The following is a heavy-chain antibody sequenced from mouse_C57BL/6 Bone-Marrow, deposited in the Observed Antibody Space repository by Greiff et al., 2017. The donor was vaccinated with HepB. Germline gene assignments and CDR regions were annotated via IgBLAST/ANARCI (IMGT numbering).Heavy chain of an antibody. CDR1: GYTFTSYG. V-gene: IGHV1-81*01. CDR2: IYPRSGNT. J-gene: IGHJ3*01. Sequence: QVQLQQSGAELARPGASVKLSCKASGYTFTSYGISWVKQSTGQGLEWIGEIYPRSGNTYYNEKFKGKATLTADTSSSTAYMELRSLTSEDSAVYFCARADSSGYGAYWGQGTLVTVSA. CDR3: ARADSSGYGAY. D-gene: IGHD3-2*02.